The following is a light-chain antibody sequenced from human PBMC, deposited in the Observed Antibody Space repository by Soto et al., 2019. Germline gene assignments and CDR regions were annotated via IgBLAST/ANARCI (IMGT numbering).Light chain of an antibody. CDR2: SAS. Sequence: EIIITPSPAPLSVSPGERVTLSCRASQSVSDNVAWYQQRPGQSPRLLMHSASARAAGLPARFSGSGSGTEFSLSIHSLQSEDFAVYYCHQRQSWPRTFGQGTKVDI. CDR3: HQRQSWPRT. V-gene: IGKV3-15*01. J-gene: IGKJ1*01. CDR1: QSVSDN.